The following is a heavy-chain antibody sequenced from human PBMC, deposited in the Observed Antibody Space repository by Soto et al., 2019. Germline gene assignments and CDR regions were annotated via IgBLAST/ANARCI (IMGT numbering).Heavy chain of an antibody. Sequence: GGSLRLSCAASGFTFSSYAMSWVRQAPGKGLEWVSAISGSGGSTYYADSVKGRFTISRDNSKNTLYLQMNSLRAEDTAVYYCAKEGGGGFDYYYGMDVWGQGTTVTVSS. CDR2: ISGSGGST. CDR1: GFTFSSYA. V-gene: IGHV3-23*01. D-gene: IGHD3-10*01. J-gene: IGHJ6*02. CDR3: AKEGGGGFDYYYGMDV.